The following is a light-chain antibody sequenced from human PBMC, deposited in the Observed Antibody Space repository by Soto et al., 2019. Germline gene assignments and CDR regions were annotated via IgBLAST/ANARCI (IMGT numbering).Light chain of an antibody. V-gene: IGKV1-5*01. CDR1: QTLRTW. Sequence: DIQMTQSPSTLSASVGDRVTITCRASQTLRTWLAWYQQKPGKAPKLLIYNVSILQSGVPSRFSGSGSGTEFTLTISSLQPDDFATYYCQQFNGYPLTFGGETKVEFK. CDR2: NVS. J-gene: IGKJ4*01. CDR3: QQFNGYPLT.